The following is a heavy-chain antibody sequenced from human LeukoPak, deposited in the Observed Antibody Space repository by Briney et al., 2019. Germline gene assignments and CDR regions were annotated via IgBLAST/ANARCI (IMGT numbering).Heavy chain of an antibody. V-gene: IGHV1-46*01. D-gene: IGHD1-26*01. Sequence: ASVKVSCKASGYTFTSYYMHWVRQAPGQGLEWMGIINPSGGSTSYAQKFQGRVTMTRDTSISTAYMELSRLRSDDTAVYYCARDRYSGSSGDYWGQGTLVTVSS. CDR2: INPSGGST. J-gene: IGHJ4*02. CDR3: ARDRYSGSSGDY. CDR1: GYTFTSYY.